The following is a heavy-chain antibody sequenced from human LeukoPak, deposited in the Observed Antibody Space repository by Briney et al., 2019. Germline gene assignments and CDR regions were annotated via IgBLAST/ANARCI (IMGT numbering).Heavy chain of an antibody. D-gene: IGHD1-1*01. CDR1: GFTFSSYW. J-gene: IGHJ4*02. Sequence: GGSLRLSCAASGFTFSSYWMSWIRQAPGKGLEWVTNIKEDGSEKYYVDSVRGRFTISRDNAKNSLSLQMNSLRAEDTAVYYCARDRTGNDYWGQGALVTVSS. V-gene: IGHV3-7*01. CDR3: ARDRTGNDY. CDR2: IKEDGSEK.